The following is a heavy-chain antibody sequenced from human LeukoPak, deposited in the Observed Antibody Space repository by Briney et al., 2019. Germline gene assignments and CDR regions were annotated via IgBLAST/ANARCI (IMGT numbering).Heavy chain of an antibody. D-gene: IGHD3-10*01. CDR2: IYYSGST. V-gene: IGHV4-39*01. Sequence: SETLSLTCTVSGGSISSSSYYWGWIRQPPGKGLEWIGSIYYSGSTYYNPSLKSRVTISVDTSKNQFSLKLSSVTAADTAVYYCARLPGPSLWFGELPPYWYFDLWGRGTLVTVSS. J-gene: IGHJ2*01. CDR1: GGSISSSSYY. CDR3: ARLPGPSLWFGELPPYWYFDL.